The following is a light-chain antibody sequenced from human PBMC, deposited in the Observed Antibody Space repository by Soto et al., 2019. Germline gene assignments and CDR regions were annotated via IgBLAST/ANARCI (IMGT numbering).Light chain of an antibody. CDR1: QSVSNN. Sequence: EIVMTQSPATLSVSPGERATLSCRASQSVSNNLAWYQKKPGQAPRLLIYGASTRATGIPARFSGGGSGTEFTLTISRLQSEVFAVYYCQQYNNWWTFGQGTRVEIK. J-gene: IGKJ1*01. V-gene: IGKV3-15*01. CDR2: GAS. CDR3: QQYNNWWT.